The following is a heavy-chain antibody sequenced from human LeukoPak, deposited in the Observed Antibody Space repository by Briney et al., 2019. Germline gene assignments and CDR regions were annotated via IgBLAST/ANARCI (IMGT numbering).Heavy chain of an antibody. CDR1: GFTFSSYA. D-gene: IGHD6-6*01. V-gene: IGHV3-30-3*01. Sequence: GGSLRLSCAASGFTFSSYAMHWVRQAPGKGLEWVAVISYDGSNKYYADSVKGRFTISRDNSKNTLYLQMNSLRAEDTAVYYCARWNSSSLSDYWGQGTLVTVSS. J-gene: IGHJ4*02. CDR2: ISYDGSNK. CDR3: ARWNSSSLSDY.